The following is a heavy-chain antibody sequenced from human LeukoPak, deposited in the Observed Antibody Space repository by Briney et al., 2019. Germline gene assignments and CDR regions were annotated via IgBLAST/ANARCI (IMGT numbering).Heavy chain of an antibody. D-gene: IGHD6-19*01. CDR1: EDSVSSYSAG. CDR2: TYYRSKWYI. CDR3: ARGGLVLGSTGWYDY. J-gene: IGHJ4*02. V-gene: IGHV6-1*01. Sequence: SQTLSLTCAISEDSVSSYSAGWNWIRQSPSRGLEWLGRTYYRSKWYIDYAVSVKSRITINPDTSKNHFSLHLSSVTPEDTAVYYCARGGLVLGSTGWYDYWGQGTLVTVSS.